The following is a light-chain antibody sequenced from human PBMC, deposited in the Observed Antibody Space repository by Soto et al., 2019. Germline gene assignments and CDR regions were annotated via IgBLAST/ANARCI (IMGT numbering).Light chain of an antibody. CDR2: GAS. J-gene: IGKJ1*01. Sequence: DIQMTQSPSSLSASVGDRVTITCRASQSISIYLNWYQQTPGKAPKLLIYGASTLQSGVPSRFSGSGSGTDFTLTISNLQPEDFATYYCQQTSSPPWTFGQGTKVEIK. CDR1: QSISIY. V-gene: IGKV1-39*01. CDR3: QQTSSPPWT.